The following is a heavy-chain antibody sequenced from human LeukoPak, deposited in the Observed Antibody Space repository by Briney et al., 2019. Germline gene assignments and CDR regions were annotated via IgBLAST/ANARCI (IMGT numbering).Heavy chain of an antibody. CDR1: GGTFSSYA. CDR2: IIPIFGTA. CDR3: AREGGGHHYYDSSGYYDGGRNGMDV. V-gene: IGHV1-69*13. Sequence: ASVKVSCKASGGTFSSYAISWVRQAPGQGLEWMGGIIPIFGTANYAQKFQGRVTITADESTSTAYMELSGLRSEDTAVYYCAREGGGHHYYDSSGYYDGGRNGMDVWGQGTTVTVSS. D-gene: IGHD3-22*01. J-gene: IGHJ6*02.